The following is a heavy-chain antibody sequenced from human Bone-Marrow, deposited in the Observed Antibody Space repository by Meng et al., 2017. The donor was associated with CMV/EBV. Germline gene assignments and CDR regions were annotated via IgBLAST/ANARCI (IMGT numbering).Heavy chain of an antibody. J-gene: IGHJ6*01. CDR1: GFTFSSYA. CDR3: ARVWAYAYLYYYYGMDV. CDR2: ISYDGSNK. Sequence: GESLKISCAASGFTFSSYAMHWVRQAPGKGLEWVAVISYDGSNKYYADSVKGRFTLSRDNSKNTLYLQMNSLRAEDTAGYYCARVWAYAYLYYYYGMDVWGQGTTVTGYS. D-gene: IGHD3-16*01. V-gene: IGHV3-30-3*01.